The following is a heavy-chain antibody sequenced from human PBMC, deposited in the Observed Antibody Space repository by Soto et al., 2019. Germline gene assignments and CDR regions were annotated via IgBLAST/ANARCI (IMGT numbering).Heavy chain of an antibody. CDR2: ISGSGGST. V-gene: IGHV3-23*01. J-gene: IGHJ1*01. D-gene: IGHD3-22*01. CDR1: GFTFSSYA. Sequence: GGSLRLSCAASGFTFSSYAMTWVRQAPGKGLEWVSIISGSGGSTYYADSVKGRFTISRDNSKNTLHLQMNSLRADDTAVYYCAKEDSYYDSSGYYLEYFHHWGQGTLVTVSS. CDR3: AKEDSYYDSSGYYLEYFHH.